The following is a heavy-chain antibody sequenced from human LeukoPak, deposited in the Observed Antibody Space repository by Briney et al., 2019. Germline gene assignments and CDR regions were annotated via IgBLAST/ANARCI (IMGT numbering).Heavy chain of an antibody. CDR1: GFTFSSYW. J-gene: IGHJ6*03. D-gene: IGHD2-15*01. Sequence: GGSLRLSCAASGFTFSSYWMSWVRQAPGKGLEWVAFIQDDESNKFYADSVKGRFTISRDNSKNTLFLQMNSLRPEDTALYYCAKQMVERPHYYYMDVWGKGTTVTVSS. CDR2: IQDDESNK. CDR3: AKQMVERPHYYYMDV. V-gene: IGHV3-30*02.